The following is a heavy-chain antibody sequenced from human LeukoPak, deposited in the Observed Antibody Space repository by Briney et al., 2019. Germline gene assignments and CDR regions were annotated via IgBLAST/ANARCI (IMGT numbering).Heavy chain of an antibody. Sequence: ASVKVSCKASGYTFTSYDINWVRQATGQGLEWMGWMNTNSGNKGYSQKFQGRVTMTRNSSISTAYMELSRLRSDDTALYYCARDPRGYDSSGSGFRFDYWGQGTLVTVSS. CDR1: GYTFTSYD. CDR3: ARDPRGYDSSGSGFRFDY. V-gene: IGHV1-8*01. D-gene: IGHD3-22*01. J-gene: IGHJ4*02. CDR2: MNTNSGNK.